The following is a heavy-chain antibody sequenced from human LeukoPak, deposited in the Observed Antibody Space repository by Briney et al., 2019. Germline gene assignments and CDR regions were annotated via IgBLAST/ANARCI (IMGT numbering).Heavy chain of an antibody. Sequence: SETLSLTCTVSGGSISSYYWSWIRQPAGKGLEWIGRIYTSGSTNYNPSLKSRVTMSVDTSKNQFSLKLSSVTAADTAVYYCAREWYNYYDSSGYYYDTWGQGTLVTVSS. CDR3: AREWYNYYDSSGYYYDT. CDR1: GGSISSYY. D-gene: IGHD3-22*01. CDR2: IYTSGST. V-gene: IGHV4-4*07. J-gene: IGHJ5*02.